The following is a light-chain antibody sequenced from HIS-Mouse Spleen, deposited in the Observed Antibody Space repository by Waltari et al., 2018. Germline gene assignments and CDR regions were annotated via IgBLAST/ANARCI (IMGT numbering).Light chain of an antibody. CDR2: AAS. Sequence: DIQMTQSPSSLSASVGDRVTITCRASQSISSYLNWYQQKPGKAPKLLIYAASSLQSVVPSRFSGSGSGTDFTLTISSLQPEDFATYYCQQSYSTPITFGQGTRLEIK. CDR1: QSISSY. CDR3: QQSYSTPIT. J-gene: IGKJ5*01. V-gene: IGKV1-39*01.